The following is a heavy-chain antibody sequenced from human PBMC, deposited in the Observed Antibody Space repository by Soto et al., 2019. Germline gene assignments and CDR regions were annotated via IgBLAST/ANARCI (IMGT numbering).Heavy chain of an antibody. CDR1: GGSFSGYY. V-gene: IGHV4-34*01. CDR2: INHSGST. J-gene: IGHJ4*02. Sequence: SETLSLTCAVYGGSFSGYYWTWIRQPPGTGLEWIGEINHSGSTNYNPSPTSRVTISVDTSKNQFSLKLTSVTAADTAVYYCARDKITGLFDYWGQGTLVTVS. CDR3: ARDKITGLFDY. D-gene: IGHD2-8*02.